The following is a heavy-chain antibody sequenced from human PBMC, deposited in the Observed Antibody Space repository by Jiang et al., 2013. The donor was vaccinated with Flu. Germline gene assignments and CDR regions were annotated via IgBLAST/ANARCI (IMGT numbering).Heavy chain of an antibody. V-gene: IGHV1-69*04. CDR3: AREYYSDSSSGANSYYFDY. Sequence: SGAEVKRPGSSVNVSCMASGGTFSSYTINWVRQAPGQGLEWMGRIIPIFGIANYAQKFQGRVTITADKSTSTAYMELSSLRSEDTAVYYCAREYYSDSSSGANSYYFDYWGQGTLVTVSS. J-gene: IGHJ4*02. CDR1: GGTFSSYT. D-gene: IGHD3-22*01. CDR2: IIPIFGIA.